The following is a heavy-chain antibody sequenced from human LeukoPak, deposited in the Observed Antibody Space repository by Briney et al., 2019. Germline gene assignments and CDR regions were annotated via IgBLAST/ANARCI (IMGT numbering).Heavy chain of an antibody. CDR2: VSAYNGNT. Sequence: ASVKVSCTASGYTFTSYGISWVRQAPGQGLEWMGWVSAYNGNTNYAQKLQGRVTMTTDASTSTAYMELRSLRSDDTAVYYCARPALKYYDFWSGFQNWFDPWGQGTLVTVSS. J-gene: IGHJ5*02. D-gene: IGHD3-3*01. CDR3: ARPALKYYDFWSGFQNWFDP. CDR1: GYTFTSYG. V-gene: IGHV1-18*01.